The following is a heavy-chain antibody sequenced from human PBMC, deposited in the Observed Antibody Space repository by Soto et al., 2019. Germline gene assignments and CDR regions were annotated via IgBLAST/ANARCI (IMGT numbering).Heavy chain of an antibody. V-gene: IGHV1-8*01. CDR3: ARAGHSSSWYWGTDYYYYGMDV. D-gene: IGHD6-13*01. Sequence: QVQLVQSGAEVKKPGASVKVSCKASGYTFTSYDINWVRQATGQGLEWMGWMNPNSGNTGYAQKFQGRVTMTRNTSISTAYMELSSLRSEDTAVYYCARAGHSSSWYWGTDYYYYGMDVWGQGTTVTVSS. CDR1: GYTFTSYD. CDR2: MNPNSGNT. J-gene: IGHJ6*02.